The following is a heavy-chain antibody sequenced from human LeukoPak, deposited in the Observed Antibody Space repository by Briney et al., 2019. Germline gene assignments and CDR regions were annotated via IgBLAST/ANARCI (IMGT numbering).Heavy chain of an antibody. J-gene: IGHJ4*02. V-gene: IGHV3-23*01. CDR3: ARRSGVAVAGAFDY. CDR1: GFTFSNYA. D-gene: IGHD6-19*01. Sequence: QAGGSLRLSCVASGFTFSNYAMSWVRQAPGKGLEWVSGISGSGDSTYYADSVKGRFTISRDNSKNTLYLQMNSLRAEDTAVYFCARRSGVAVAGAFDYWGQGTLVTVSS. CDR2: ISGSGDST.